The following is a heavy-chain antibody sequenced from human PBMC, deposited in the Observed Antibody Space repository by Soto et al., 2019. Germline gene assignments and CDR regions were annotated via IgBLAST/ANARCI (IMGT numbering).Heavy chain of an antibody. CDR3: AKGSQMWISDY. Sequence: ASVKVSCKASGYTFPDYAMHRVRQAPGQRLEWMGWISTRNGNTKYSQEFQGRFTITRDTSATTAYMELSSLRSEDTAVYYCAKGSQMWISDYGGQGTLVTVS. CDR2: ISTRNGNT. V-gene: IGHV1-3*04. CDR1: GYTFPDYA. J-gene: IGHJ4*02. D-gene: IGHD5-12*01.